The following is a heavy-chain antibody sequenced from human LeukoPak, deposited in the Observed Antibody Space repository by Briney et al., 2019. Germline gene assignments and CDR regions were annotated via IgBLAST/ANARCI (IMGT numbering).Heavy chain of an antibody. Sequence: GGSLRLSCAASGFTFSDYYMSWIRQAPGKGLEWVSYITSGGTKYYADSVKGRFTISRDNAKNSLYLQMNSLRAEDTAVYYCAKGHYYGSGSLDYWGQGTLVTVSS. V-gene: IGHV3-11*01. D-gene: IGHD3-10*01. CDR3: AKGHYYGSGSLDY. CDR1: GFTFSDYY. J-gene: IGHJ4*02. CDR2: ITSGGTK.